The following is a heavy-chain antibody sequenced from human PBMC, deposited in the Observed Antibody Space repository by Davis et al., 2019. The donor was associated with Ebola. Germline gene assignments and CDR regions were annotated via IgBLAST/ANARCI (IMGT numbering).Heavy chain of an antibody. CDR1: GFTFSSYS. Sequence: GGSLRLSCAASGFTFSSYSMNWVRQAPGKGLEWVSYISSSSSTIYYADSVKGRFTISSDNAKNSLYLQMNSLRDEDTAVYYCARVPLLLWFGPHGMDVWGQGTTVTVSS. CDR3: ARVPLLLWFGPHGMDV. J-gene: IGHJ6*02. D-gene: IGHD3-10*01. V-gene: IGHV3-48*02. CDR2: ISSSSSTI.